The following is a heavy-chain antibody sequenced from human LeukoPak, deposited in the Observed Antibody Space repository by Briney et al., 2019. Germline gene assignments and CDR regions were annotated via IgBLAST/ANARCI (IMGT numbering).Heavy chain of an antibody. D-gene: IGHD3-10*01. Sequence: KPSETLSLTCTVSGGSISSYYWSWIRQPPGKGLEWIGYIYYSGSTNYNPSLKSRVTISVDTSKNQFSLKLSSVTAADTAVYYCARAGGGNASGKFDYWGQGTLVTVSS. V-gene: IGHV4-59*12. J-gene: IGHJ4*02. CDR1: GGSISSYY. CDR3: ARAGGGNASGKFDY. CDR2: IYYSGST.